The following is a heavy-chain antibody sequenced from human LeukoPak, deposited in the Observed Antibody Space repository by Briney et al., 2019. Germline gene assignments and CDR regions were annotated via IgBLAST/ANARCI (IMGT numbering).Heavy chain of an antibody. V-gene: IGHV1-2*02. CDR2: INPSSGGT. CDR1: GYTFTGYY. D-gene: IGHD1-26*01. J-gene: IGHJ3*02. CDR3: ARGSGSCVRCAFDI. Sequence: ASVKVSCKASGYTFTGYYMHWVRQAPGQGLEWMGWINPSSGGTNYAQKFQGRVTMTRDTSISTAYMELSRLRSDDTAVYYCARGSGSCVRCAFDIWGQGTMVTVSS.